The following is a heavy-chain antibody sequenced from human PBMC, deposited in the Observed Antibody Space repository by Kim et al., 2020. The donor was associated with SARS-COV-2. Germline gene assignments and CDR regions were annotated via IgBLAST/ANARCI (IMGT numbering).Heavy chain of an antibody. J-gene: IGHJ5*02. CDR3: ARVASSAIISRNWFDP. CDR2: INTDTGTP. Sequence: ASAKVSCKASGYSFTNFGLKWVRQAPGQSLEWMGWINTDTGTPTYGQGFTGRFVFSLDTSVSTAYLQITNLKSEDTAVYYCARVASSAIISRNWFDPWGQ. V-gene: IGHV7-4-1*02. D-gene: IGHD3-10*01. CDR1: GYSFTNFG.